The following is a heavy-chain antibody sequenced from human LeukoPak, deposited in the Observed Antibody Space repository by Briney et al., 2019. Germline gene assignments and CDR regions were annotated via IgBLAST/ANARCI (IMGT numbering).Heavy chain of an antibody. Sequence: PSETLSLTCTVSGGSISSYYWSWIRQPPGKGLEWIGYIYYSGSTNYNPSLKSRVTISVDTSKNQFSLKLSSVTAADTAVYYCARGWGYSSGWFRTYYYYMDVWGKGTTVTVSS. CDR3: ARGWGYSSGWFRTYYYYMDV. CDR1: GGSISSYY. V-gene: IGHV4-59*01. CDR2: IYYSGST. J-gene: IGHJ6*03. D-gene: IGHD6-19*01.